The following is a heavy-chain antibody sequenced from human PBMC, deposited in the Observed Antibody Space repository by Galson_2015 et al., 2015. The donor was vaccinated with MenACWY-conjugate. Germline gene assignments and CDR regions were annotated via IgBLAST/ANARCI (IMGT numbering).Heavy chain of an antibody. V-gene: IGHV3-48*01. J-gene: IGHJ4*02. CDR1: GFTFSSYS. CDR2: ISSSSSTM. CDR3: ARDGGVVVVAAMDY. D-gene: IGHD2-15*01. Sequence: SLRLSCAASGFTFSSYSMNWVRQAPGKGLEWVSYISSSSSTMYYADSVKGRFTISRDNAKNSLYLQMNSLRAEDTAVYYCARDGGVVVVAAMDYWGQGTLVTVSS.